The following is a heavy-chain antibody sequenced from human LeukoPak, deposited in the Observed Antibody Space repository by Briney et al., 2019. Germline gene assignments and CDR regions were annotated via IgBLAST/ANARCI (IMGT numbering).Heavy chain of an antibody. CDR1: GFTFSSYA. D-gene: IGHD2-15*01. CDR2: ISGSGGST. J-gene: IGHJ4*02. CDR3: ANSFYCSGGSCYDDY. V-gene: IGHV3-23*01. Sequence: PGXSLRLSCAASGFTFSSYAMSWVRQAPGKGLEWVSAISGSGGSTYYADSVKGRFTISRDNSKNTLYLQMNSLRAEDTAVYYCANSFYCSGGSCYDDYWGQGTLVTVSS.